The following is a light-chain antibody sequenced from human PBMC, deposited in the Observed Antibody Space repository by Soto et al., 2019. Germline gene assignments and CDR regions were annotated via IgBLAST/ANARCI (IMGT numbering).Light chain of an antibody. CDR2: AIS. CDR3: QQYGSSPWT. J-gene: IGKJ1*01. CDR1: HTISSSY. Sequence: ENVLTQSPGTLSLSPGQRATLSCSASHTISSSYLAWYQQKPGQAPRLLIYAISDRATGVPDRFRGSGSGTEFTLTISSLQSEDFAVYYCQQYGSSPWTFGQGTKVDIK. V-gene: IGKV3-20*01.